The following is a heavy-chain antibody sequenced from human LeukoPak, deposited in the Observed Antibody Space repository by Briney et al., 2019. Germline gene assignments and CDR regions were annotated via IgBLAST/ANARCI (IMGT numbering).Heavy chain of an antibody. CDR1: GFTFSDYY. V-gene: IGHV3-11*04. D-gene: IGHD5-24*01. CDR2: ISSSGSTI. J-gene: IGHJ6*03. CDR3: ARVRGGYNTYYYYYYYMDV. Sequence: GGSLRLSCAASGFTFSDYYMSWIRQAPGKGLEWVSYISSSGSTIYYADSVKGRFTISRDNAKNSLYLQMNSLRAEDTAVYYCARVRGGYNTYYYYYYYMDVWGKGTTVTVSS.